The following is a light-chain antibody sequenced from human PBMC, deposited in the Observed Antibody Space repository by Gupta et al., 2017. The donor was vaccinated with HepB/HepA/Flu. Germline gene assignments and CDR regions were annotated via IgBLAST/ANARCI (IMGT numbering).Light chain of an antibody. CDR3: QSYDSSLSGVAYV. V-gene: IGLV1-40*01. CDR2: GNS. Sequence: QSVLTQPPSVSGAPGQRVTISCTGSSSNIGAGYDVHWYQQLPGTAPKLLIYGNSNRPSGGPDRFSGSKSGTSASLAITGLQAEDEADYYCQSYDSSLSGVAYVFGTGTKVTVL. J-gene: IGLJ1*01. CDR1: SSNIGAGYD.